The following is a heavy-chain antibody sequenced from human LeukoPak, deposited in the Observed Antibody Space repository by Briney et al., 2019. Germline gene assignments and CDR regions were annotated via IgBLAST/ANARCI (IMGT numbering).Heavy chain of an antibody. CDR1: GFTFSNAW. CDR2: IKSKTDGGTT. CDR3: TTEPPFDYGDSRGAFDI. J-gene: IGHJ3*02. D-gene: IGHD4-17*01. Sequence: PGGSLRFSCAASGFTFSNAWMSWVGQAPGKGLEWVGRIKSKTDGGTTDYAAPVKGRFTISRDDSKNTLYLQMNSLKTEDTAVYYCTTEPPFDYGDSRGAFDIWGQGTMVTVSS. V-gene: IGHV3-15*01.